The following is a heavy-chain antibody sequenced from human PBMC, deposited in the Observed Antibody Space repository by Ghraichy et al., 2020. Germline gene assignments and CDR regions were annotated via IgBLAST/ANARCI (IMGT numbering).Heavy chain of an antibody. Sequence: GGSLRLSCAASGFTFSSYGMHWVRQAPGKGLEWVAVISYDGSNKYYADSVKGRFTISRDNSKNTLYLQMNSLRAEDTAGYYCAKDGAAATLDYYYGMDVWGQGTTVTVSS. V-gene: IGHV3-30*18. CDR1: GFTFSSYG. D-gene: IGHD6-13*01. CDR3: AKDGAAATLDYYYGMDV. J-gene: IGHJ6*02. CDR2: ISYDGSNK.